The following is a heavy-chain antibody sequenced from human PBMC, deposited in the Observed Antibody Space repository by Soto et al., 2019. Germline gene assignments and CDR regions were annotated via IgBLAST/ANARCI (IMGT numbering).Heavy chain of an antibody. J-gene: IGHJ6*02. Sequence: SVKVSCKASGGTFSSYAISWVRQAPGQGLEWMGGIIPIFGTANYAQKFQGRVTITADESTSTAYMELSSLRSEDTAVYYCARQRFLEWLLSGQYYYYGMEVWGQGTTVTVSS. CDR3: ARQRFLEWLLSGQYYYYGMEV. D-gene: IGHD3-3*01. CDR2: IIPIFGTA. CDR1: GGTFSSYA. V-gene: IGHV1-69*13.